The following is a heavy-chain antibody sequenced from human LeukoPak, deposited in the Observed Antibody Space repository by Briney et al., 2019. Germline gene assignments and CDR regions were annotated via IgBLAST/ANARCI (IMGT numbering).Heavy chain of an antibody. CDR3: VKDRGGITRDFDY. V-gene: IGHV3-64D*06. D-gene: IGHD1/OR15-1a*01. CDR1: GFTFSSYA. Sequence: PGGSLRLSCSASGFTFSSYAMHWVRQAPGKGLEYVSGTNSDDDSTSYADSLKDRFTIFRDNSKNTLYLQMSSLKTEDTAVYYCVKDRGGITRDFDYWGQGTLVTVSS. J-gene: IGHJ4*02. CDR2: TNSDDDST.